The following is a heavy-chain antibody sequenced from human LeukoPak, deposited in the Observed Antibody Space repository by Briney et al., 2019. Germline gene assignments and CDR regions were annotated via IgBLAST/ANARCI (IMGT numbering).Heavy chain of an antibody. D-gene: IGHD1-26*01. J-gene: IGHJ4*02. CDR2: ISSSGNSR. V-gene: IGHV3-48*04. CDR3: ARAGGSYWMGAKFDY. CDR1: GFILSNYR. Sequence: GGSLRLSCAASGFILSNYRMNWVRQAPGKGLEWVSYISSSGNSREYADSVKGRFTISRDNARDSLHLQMNSLRVEDTAVYYCARAGGSYWMGAKFDYWSQGSLVTVSS.